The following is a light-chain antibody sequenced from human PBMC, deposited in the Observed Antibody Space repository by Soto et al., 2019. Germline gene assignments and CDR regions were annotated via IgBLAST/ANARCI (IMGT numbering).Light chain of an antibody. V-gene: IGKV3-11*01. CDR1: QSVSSY. J-gene: IGKJ5*01. Sequence: EIVLTQSPATLSLSPGERATLSCRDSQSVSSYLAWYQQKPGQAPRLLIYDASNRATGIPARLSGSGSGTDFTLTISSLEPEDFAVYYCQQRSNWPITFGQGTRLEIK. CDR2: DAS. CDR3: QQRSNWPIT.